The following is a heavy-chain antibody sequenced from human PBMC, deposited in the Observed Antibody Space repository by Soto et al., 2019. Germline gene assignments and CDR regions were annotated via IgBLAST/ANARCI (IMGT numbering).Heavy chain of an antibody. Sequence: QVQLVQSGAEVKKPGASVKVSCKASGYTFTSYGISWMRQAPGQGLEWMGWISAYNGNTNYAQKLQGRVTMTTDTSTSKAYMELRSLRSDDTAVYYCARDLRFLEWLLLGDYYYGMDVWGQGTTVTVSS. CDR3: ARDLRFLEWLLLGDYYYGMDV. CDR1: GYTFTSYG. J-gene: IGHJ6*02. V-gene: IGHV1-18*01. D-gene: IGHD3-3*01. CDR2: ISAYNGNT.